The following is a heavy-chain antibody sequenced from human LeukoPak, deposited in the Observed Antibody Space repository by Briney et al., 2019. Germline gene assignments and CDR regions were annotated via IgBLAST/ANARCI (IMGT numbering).Heavy chain of an antibody. CDR1: GGTFSSDA. CDR3: AREQSRYYFDY. CDR2: IIPIIGIT. Sequence: GASVKVSCKASGGTFSSDAISWVRQAPGQGLDWMGRIIPIIGITNYAQKFQGRVTITADKSTSTAYMELSSLRSEDTAVYYCAREQSRYYFDYWGQGALVTVSS. V-gene: IGHV1-69*04. D-gene: IGHD1-14*01. J-gene: IGHJ4*02.